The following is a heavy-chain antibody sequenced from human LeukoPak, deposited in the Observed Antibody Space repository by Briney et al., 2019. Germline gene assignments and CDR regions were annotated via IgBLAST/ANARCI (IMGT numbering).Heavy chain of an antibody. CDR2: INTDGSAT. CDR3: ARGSRVPPYSSSSKWFDP. V-gene: IGHV3-74*01. CDR1: GFTFSSYW. D-gene: IGHD6-6*01. J-gene: IGHJ5*02. Sequence: GGSLRPSCAASGFTFSSYWMHWVRQDPGRGLVWVSRINTDGSATSYADSVKGRFTISRDNAKNTLYLQMNSLRAEDTAVYYCARGSRVPPYSSSSKWFDPWGQGALVTVSS.